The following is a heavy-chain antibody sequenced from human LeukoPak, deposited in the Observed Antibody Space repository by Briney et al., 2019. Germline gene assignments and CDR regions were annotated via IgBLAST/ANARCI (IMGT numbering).Heavy chain of an antibody. CDR2: ISYDGSNK. D-gene: IGHD5-18*01. CDR1: GXTFSSYA. CDR3: ARTAMALTYYFDY. Sequence: PGGSLRLSCAASGXTFSSYAMHWVRQAPGKGLEWVAVISYDGSNKYYADSVKGRFTISRDNSKNTLYLQMNSLRAEDTAVYYCARTAMALTYYFDYWGQGTLVTVSS. V-gene: IGHV3-30-3*01. J-gene: IGHJ4*02.